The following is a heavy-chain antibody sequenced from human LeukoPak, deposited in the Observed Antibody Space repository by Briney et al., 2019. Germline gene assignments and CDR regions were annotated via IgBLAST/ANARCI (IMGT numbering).Heavy chain of an antibody. V-gene: IGHV4-59*08. D-gene: IGHD6-13*01. CDR1: GGSISSYY. J-gene: IGHJ4*02. CDR2: IYYSGST. Sequence: SETLSLPCTVSGGSISSYYWSWIRQPPGKGLEWIGYIYYSGSTNYNPSLKSRVTISVDTSKNQFSLKLSSVTAADTAVYYCARLYSSSFYYFDYWGQGTLVTVSS. CDR3: ARLYSSSFYYFDY.